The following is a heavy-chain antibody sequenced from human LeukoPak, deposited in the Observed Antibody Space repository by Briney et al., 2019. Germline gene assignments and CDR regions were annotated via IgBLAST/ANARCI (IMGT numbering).Heavy chain of an antibody. J-gene: IGHJ6*03. CDR3: ARLMSYYDSSGYYYDLFYYYMDV. D-gene: IGHD3-22*01. Sequence: SETLSLTCTVSGGSISSYYWSWIRQPPGKGLEWIGYIYTRGSTNYNPSLKSRVTISVDTSKNQFSLKLSSVTAADTAVYYCARLMSYYDSSGYYYDLFYYYMDVWGKGTTVTVSS. V-gene: IGHV4-4*09. CDR1: GGSISSYY. CDR2: IYTRGST.